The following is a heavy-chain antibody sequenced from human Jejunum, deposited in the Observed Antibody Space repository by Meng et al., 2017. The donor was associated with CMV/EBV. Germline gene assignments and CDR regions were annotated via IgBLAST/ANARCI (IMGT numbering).Heavy chain of an antibody. CDR2: IYYDGSQ. J-gene: IGHJ5*01. Sequence: SGGSLGSSSNYWGWVRQPPGKGLEWIGNIYYDGSQYYNPSLKSRVSIFADLSRNQFSLRLASVSAADTAMYYCAFMRGQPRRNYFDFWGPGTLVTVSS. D-gene: IGHD1-14*01. V-gene: IGHV4-39*07. CDR1: GGSLGSSSNY. CDR3: AFMRGQPRRNYFDF.